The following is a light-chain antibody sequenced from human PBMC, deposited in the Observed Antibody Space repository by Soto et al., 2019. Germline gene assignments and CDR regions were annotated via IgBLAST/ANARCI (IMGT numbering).Light chain of an antibody. J-gene: IGKJ4*01. Sequence: DTQMTQSPSSLSASVGDTVTITCQASRDIADSVNWYQQRAGQPPKLLIYAASNFQSGVPARFSGSGTGTSFILTISSLQPDDFATYYCQPYDDPFTFGGGTKVEIK. CDR1: RDIADS. CDR3: QPYDDPFT. CDR2: AAS. V-gene: IGKV1-33*01.